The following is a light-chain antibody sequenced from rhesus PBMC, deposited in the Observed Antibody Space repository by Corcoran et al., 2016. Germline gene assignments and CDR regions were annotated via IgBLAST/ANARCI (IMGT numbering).Light chain of an antibody. CDR2: SAY. V-gene: IGKV3-40*01. Sequence: EIVMTQSPATLSLSPGETATLSCRASQRVGSYLDWYQQKPGQAPKLLGHSAYFRATGIPDRFSGSGSRTDFTLTSSSLEPEDVGVYHCQQYNDLLYSFGQGTKVEIK. J-gene: IGKJ2*01. CDR1: QRVGSY. CDR3: QQYNDLLYS.